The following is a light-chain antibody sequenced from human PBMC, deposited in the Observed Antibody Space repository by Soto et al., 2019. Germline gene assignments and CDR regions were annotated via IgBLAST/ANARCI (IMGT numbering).Light chain of an antibody. J-gene: IGLJ3*02. CDR3: SSYATSIGV. V-gene: IGLV2-14*03. CDR2: EVS. CDR1: SSDIGGYNY. Sequence: QSALTQPASVSGSPGQSITISCTGSSSDIGGYNYVSWYQQYPGKAPKLLIYEVSNRPSGVSNRFSGSKSGNTASLTISGLQAGDEADYYCSSYATSIGVFGGGTKLTVL.